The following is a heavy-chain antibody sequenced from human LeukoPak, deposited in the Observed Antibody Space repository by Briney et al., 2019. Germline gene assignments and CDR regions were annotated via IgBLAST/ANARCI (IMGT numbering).Heavy chain of an antibody. CDR1: GYTFTGYY. Sequence: ASVKVSCKASGYTFTGYYMHWVRQAPGQGLEWMGWINPNSGGTNYAQKFQGRVTMTRDTSISTAYMELSRLRSDDTAVYYCARDQGVYANLYYFDYWGQGPLVTVSS. CDR3: ARDQGVYANLYYFDY. J-gene: IGHJ4*02. V-gene: IGHV1-2*02. CDR2: INPNSGGT. D-gene: IGHD5/OR15-5a*01.